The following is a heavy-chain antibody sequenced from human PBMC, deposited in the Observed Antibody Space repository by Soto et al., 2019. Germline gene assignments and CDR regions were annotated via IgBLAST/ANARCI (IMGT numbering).Heavy chain of an antibody. CDR1: GGTFSSYA. D-gene: IGHD2-21*02. CDR3: ARGPFVVVTAPPYYFDY. V-gene: IGHV1-69*13. Sequence: SVKVSCKASGGTFSSYAISWVRQAPGQGLEWMGGIIPIFGTANYAQKFQGRVTITADESTSTAYMELSSLRSEDTAVYYCARGPFVVVTAPPYYFDYWGQGTLVTVSS. J-gene: IGHJ4*02. CDR2: IIPIFGTA.